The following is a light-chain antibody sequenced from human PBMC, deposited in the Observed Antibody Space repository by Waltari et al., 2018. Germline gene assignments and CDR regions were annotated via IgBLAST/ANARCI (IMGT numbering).Light chain of an antibody. CDR1: TSAIGAYNY. CDR2: DVS. V-gene: IGLV2-14*03. J-gene: IGLJ1*01. CDR3: SSYTGSSTL. Sequence: QSALTQPASVSGSPGQSITISCTGTTSAIGAYNYVSWYHQHPGKAPKLLIYDVSHRPSGISDRFSGSKSGNTASLDISGLQAEDEADYYCSSYTGSSTLFGTGTEVTVL.